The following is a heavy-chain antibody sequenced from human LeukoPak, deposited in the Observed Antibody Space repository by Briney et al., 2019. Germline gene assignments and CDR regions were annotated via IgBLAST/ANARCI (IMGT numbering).Heavy chain of an antibody. CDR1: GYTFINYG. J-gene: IGHJ4*02. D-gene: IGHD3-22*01. V-gene: IGHV1-18*01. CDR2: TSGDNVNT. Sequence: GASVKVSCKASGYTFINYGISWVRQARGQGLEWMGWTSGDNVNTYYAQKFLGRVIMTTDTSTTTAYMELRSLRSDDTAVYYCARGYDSSGYLARFWEQADTYFDYWGQGTLVTVSS. CDR3: ARGYDSSGYLARFWEQADTYFDY.